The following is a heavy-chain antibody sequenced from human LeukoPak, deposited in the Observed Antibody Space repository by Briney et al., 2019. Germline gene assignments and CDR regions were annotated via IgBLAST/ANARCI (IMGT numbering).Heavy chain of an antibody. J-gene: IGHJ3*02. CDR2: ISGSGGST. CDR3: ARDNIAEDAFDI. CDR1: GFTLSSYA. V-gene: IGHV3-23*01. Sequence: GGSLRLSCAASGFTLSSYAMSWVRQAPGKGLEWVSAISGSGGSTYYADSVKGRFTISRDNSKNTLYLQMNSLRAEDTAVYYCARDNIAEDAFDIWGQGTMVTVSS. D-gene: IGHD5-12*01.